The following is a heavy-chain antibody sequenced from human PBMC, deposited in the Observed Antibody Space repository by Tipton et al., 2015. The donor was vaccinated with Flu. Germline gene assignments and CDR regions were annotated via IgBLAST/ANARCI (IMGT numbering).Heavy chain of an antibody. V-gene: IGHV4-59*08. CDR1: GGSINNYH. CDR2: IHYSGSP. CDR3: ARRDYSNYVSVPKNWFDP. D-gene: IGHD4-11*01. Sequence: TLSLTCTVSGGSINNYHWSWIRQAPGKGLEWIGNIHYSGSPHYNPSLKSRVTISIDTSKNQFSLRLSSVTAADTAVYYCARRDYSNYVSVPKNWFDPWGQGTLVTVSS. J-gene: IGHJ5*02.